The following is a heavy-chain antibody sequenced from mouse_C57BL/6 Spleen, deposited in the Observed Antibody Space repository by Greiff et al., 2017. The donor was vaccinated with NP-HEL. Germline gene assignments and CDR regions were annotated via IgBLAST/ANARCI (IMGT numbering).Heavy chain of an antibody. CDR1: GFTFSAYG. CDR2: ISSGRSTI. Sequence: EVMLVESGGGLVKPGGSLTLSCAASGFTFSAYGMHWVRQAPEKGLEWVAYISSGRSTIYYADTVKGRFTISRDNAKNTLCLQSTSLRSEETAMYYCARRGSSVYYYAMDYWGQGTSVTVSS. CDR3: ARRGSSVYYYAMDY. V-gene: IGHV5-17*01. D-gene: IGHD1-1*01. J-gene: IGHJ4*01.